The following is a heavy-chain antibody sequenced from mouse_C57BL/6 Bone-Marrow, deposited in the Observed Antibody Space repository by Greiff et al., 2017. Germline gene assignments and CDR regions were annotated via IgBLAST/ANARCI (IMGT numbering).Heavy chain of an antibody. CDR3: ARGGNYYGRRGWYFDV. Sequence: EVMLVESGGGLVKPGGSLKLSCAASGFTFSDYGMHWVRQAPEKGLEWVAYISSGSSTIYYADTVKGRFTISRDHAKNTLFLQMTSLRSEDTAMYYCARGGNYYGRRGWYFDVWGTGTTVTVSS. V-gene: IGHV5-17*01. D-gene: IGHD1-1*01. CDR2: ISSGSSTI. CDR1: GFTFSDYG. J-gene: IGHJ1*03.